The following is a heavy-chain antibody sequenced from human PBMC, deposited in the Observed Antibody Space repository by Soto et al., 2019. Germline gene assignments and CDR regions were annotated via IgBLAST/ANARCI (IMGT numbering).Heavy chain of an antibody. J-gene: IGHJ4*02. CDR2: SSASRGIT. CDR1: GFTFSNYA. CDR3: AKSPGMYYYDSSGYYHYDY. Sequence: GGSLRLSCAASGFTFSNYAMNWVRQAPGKGLEWVSTSSASRGITYYADSVKGRFTISRDNSKNTLYLQMNSLRAEDTAVYYCAKSPGMYYYDSSGYYHYDYWGQGTLVTVSS. D-gene: IGHD3-22*01. V-gene: IGHV3-23*01.